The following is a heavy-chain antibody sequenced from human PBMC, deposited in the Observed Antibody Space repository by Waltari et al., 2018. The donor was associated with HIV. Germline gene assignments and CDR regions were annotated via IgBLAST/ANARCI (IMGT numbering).Heavy chain of an antibody. CDR3: ARDSSGYYYVGYGMDV. J-gene: IGHJ6*02. V-gene: IGHV3-30*01. CDR1: GFTFNTYA. Sequence: QVQLVESGGGVVQPGRSLRLSCAASGFTFNTYAMHWVRQAPGKGLECVAVISYDGSNKYYADSVKGRFTISRDNSKNTLYLQMNSLRAEDTAVYYCARDSSGYYYVGYGMDVWGQGTTVTVSS. CDR2: ISYDGSNK. D-gene: IGHD3-22*01.